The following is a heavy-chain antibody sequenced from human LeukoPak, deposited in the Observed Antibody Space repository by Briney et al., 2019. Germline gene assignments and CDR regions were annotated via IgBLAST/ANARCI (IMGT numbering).Heavy chain of an antibody. D-gene: IGHD2-2*01. Sequence: ASVKVSCKASGYTFTSYGISWVRQAPGQGLEWMGWISAYNGNTNYAQKLQGRVTMTTDTSTSTAYMELRSLRSDDTAVYYCARASTDIVVVEEDGMDVWGQGTTVTVSS. CDR3: ARASTDIVVVEEDGMDV. V-gene: IGHV1-18*01. CDR1: GYTFTSYG. CDR2: ISAYNGNT. J-gene: IGHJ6*02.